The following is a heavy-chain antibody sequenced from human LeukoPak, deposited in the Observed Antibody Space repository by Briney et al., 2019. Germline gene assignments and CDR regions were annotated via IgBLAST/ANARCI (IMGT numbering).Heavy chain of an antibody. V-gene: IGHV1-2*02. Sequence: APVKVSCKASEYTFSVYHIHWVRLAPGQGLEWMAWINPNSGDTNYAQKFQGRVTMTRDTSISTVYMEVSSLRFDDTAVYYCGRNRLGKALDIWGQGTMVTVSS. CDR2: INPNSGDT. CDR1: EYTFSVYH. J-gene: IGHJ3*02. D-gene: IGHD7-27*01. CDR3: GRNRLGKALDI.